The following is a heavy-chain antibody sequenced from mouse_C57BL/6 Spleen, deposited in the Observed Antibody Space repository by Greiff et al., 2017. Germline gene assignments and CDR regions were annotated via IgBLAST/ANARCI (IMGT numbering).Heavy chain of an antibody. CDR3: TRGLYHAMDY. J-gene: IGHJ4*01. Sequence: EVKLLQSGPELVKPGASVKISCKASGYTFTDYYMNWVKQSHGKSLEWIGDINPNNCGTSYNQKFKGKATLTVAKSSSTAYMVLRSLTSEDSAVYYFTRGLYHAMDYWGQGTSVTVSS. CDR1: GYTFTDYY. CDR2: INPNNCGT. V-gene: IGHV1-26*01.